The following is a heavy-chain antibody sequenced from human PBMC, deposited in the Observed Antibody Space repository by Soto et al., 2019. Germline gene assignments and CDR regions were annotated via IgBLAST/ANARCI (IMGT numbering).Heavy chain of an antibody. D-gene: IGHD3-16*01. J-gene: IGHJ4*02. V-gene: IGHV3-73*02. CDR2: IRSKPNSYAT. CDR3: TSKYDYGDY. Sequence: EVQLVESGGGLIQPGGSLKLSCAACGFTFSGSAMHWVRQASGKGLEWVGRIRSKPNSYATAYAASVKGRFTISRDDYKNTAYLQMNSLKTEDTAVYYCTSKYDYGDYWGQGTMVTVSS. CDR1: GFTFSGSA.